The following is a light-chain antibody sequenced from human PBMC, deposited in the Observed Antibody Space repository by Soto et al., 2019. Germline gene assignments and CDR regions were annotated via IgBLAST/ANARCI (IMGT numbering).Light chain of an antibody. V-gene: IGLV2-14*01. CDR3: SSYTSSSTYV. CDR1: SSDVGAYNY. CDR2: EVT. J-gene: IGLJ1*01. Sequence: QSALTQPASVSGSPGQSITISCTGTSSDVGAYNYVSWYQQHPGKAPKLLIYEVTNRPFGVSNRFSGSKSGNTASLTIAGLQTEDEADYYCSSYTSSSTYVFGTGTKVTVL.